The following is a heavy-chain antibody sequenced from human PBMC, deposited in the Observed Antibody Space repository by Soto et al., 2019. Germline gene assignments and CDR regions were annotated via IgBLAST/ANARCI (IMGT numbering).Heavy chain of an antibody. CDR1: GGSISSSSYY. J-gene: IGHJ5*02. Sequence: QLQLQESGPGLVKPSETLSLTCTVSGGSISSSSYYWGWIRQPPGKGLEWIGSIYYSGSTYYNPSLKSRVTISVDTSKNQFSLKLSSVTAADTAVYYCARIAAASYNWFDPWGQGTLVTVSS. D-gene: IGHD6-13*01. CDR2: IYYSGST. CDR3: ARIAAASYNWFDP. V-gene: IGHV4-39*01.